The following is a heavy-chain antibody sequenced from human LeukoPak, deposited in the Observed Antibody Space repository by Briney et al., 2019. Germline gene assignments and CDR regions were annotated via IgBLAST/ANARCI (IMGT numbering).Heavy chain of an antibody. CDR3: ARDYSGEWEQLTGWWFDP. D-gene: IGHD1-26*01. Sequence: SETLSLTCTVSGGSISSYHWSWIRQPPGKGPEWIGYIYCSGSTNYNPSLKSRVTISVDTSKNQFSLKLSSVTAADTAVYYCARDYSGEWEQLTGWWFDPWGQGTLVIVSS. J-gene: IGHJ5*02. CDR1: GGSISSYH. CDR2: IYCSGST. V-gene: IGHV4-59*01.